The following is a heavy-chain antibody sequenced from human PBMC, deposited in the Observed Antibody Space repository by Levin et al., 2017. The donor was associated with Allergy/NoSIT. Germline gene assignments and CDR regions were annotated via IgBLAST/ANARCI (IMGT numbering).Heavy chain of an antibody. CDR2: IYYSGST. V-gene: IGHV4-59*01. CDR3: ARAQAATAYYFDY. CDR1: GGSISSYY. D-gene: IGHD2-15*01. J-gene: IGHJ4*02. Sequence: SQTLSLTCTVSGGSISSYYWSWIRQPPGKGLEWIGYIYYSGSTNYNPSLKSRVTISVDTSKNQFSLKLSSVTAADTAVYYCARAQAATAYYFDYWGQGTLVTVSS.